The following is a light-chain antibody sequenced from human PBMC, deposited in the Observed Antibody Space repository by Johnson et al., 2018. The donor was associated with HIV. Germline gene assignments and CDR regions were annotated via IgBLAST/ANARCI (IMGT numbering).Light chain of an antibody. CDR1: RSNIGNNY. CDR3: GTWDSSLSAGGV. Sequence: QSVLTQSPSVSAAPGQKVTISCSGSRSNIGNNYVSWYQHLPGTAPKLLIYENNKRPSGIPDRFSGSKSGTYATLGITGLQTGDEADYYCGTWDSSLSAGGVFGTGTKVTVL. CDR2: ENN. J-gene: IGLJ1*01. V-gene: IGLV1-51*02.